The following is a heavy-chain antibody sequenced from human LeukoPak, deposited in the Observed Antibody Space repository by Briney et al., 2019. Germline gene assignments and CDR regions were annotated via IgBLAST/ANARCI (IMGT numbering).Heavy chain of an antibody. CDR2: INPSGGST. CDR3: ARSSAYYNEADI. D-gene: IGHD3-9*01. CDR1: GYTFTSCY. J-gene: IGHJ3*02. V-gene: IGHV1-46*01. Sequence: GASVKVSCKTSGYTFTSCYMHWVRQAPGQGLEWMGIINPSGGSTTYAQKFQGRLTMTSDTSTSTVYMELSSLRSEDTAVYYCARSSAYYNEADIWGQGTMVTVSS.